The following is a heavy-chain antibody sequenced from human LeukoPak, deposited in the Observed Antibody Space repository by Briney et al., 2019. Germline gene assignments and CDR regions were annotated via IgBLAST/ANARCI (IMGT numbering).Heavy chain of an antibody. CDR3: ARDGYNFRGIDY. D-gene: IGHD5-24*01. Sequence: GGSLRLSCAASGFTFSSYSMNWVRQAPGKGLEWVSSISSSSSYIYYADSVKGRFTISRDNAKNSLYLKMNSLRAEDTAVYYCARDGYNFRGIDYWGQGTLVTVSS. CDR2: ISSSSSYI. V-gene: IGHV3-21*01. J-gene: IGHJ4*02. CDR1: GFTFSSYS.